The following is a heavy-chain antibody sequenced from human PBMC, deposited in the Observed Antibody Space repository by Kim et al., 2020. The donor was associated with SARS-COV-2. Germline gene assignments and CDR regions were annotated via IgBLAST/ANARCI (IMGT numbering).Heavy chain of an antibody. CDR1: GGTFSSYA. Sequence: SVKVSCKASGGTFSSYAISWVRQAPGQGLEWMGGIIPIFGTANYAQKFQGRVTITADESTSTAYMELSSLRSEDTAVYYCAHIGPPYYYGSGSPIHYYYGMDVWGQGTTVTVSS. CDR3: AHIGPPYYYGSGSPIHYYYGMDV. V-gene: IGHV1-69*13. D-gene: IGHD3-10*01. CDR2: IIPIFGTA. J-gene: IGHJ6*02.